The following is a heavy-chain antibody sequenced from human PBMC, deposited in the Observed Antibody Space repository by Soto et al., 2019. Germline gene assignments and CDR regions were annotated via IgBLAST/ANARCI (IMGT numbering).Heavy chain of an antibody. J-gene: IGHJ4*02. V-gene: IGHV3-23*01. CDR3: AKGTLGRGYYGSGSYSSTDY. CDR1: GFTFSSYA. D-gene: IGHD3-10*01. CDR2: ISGSGGST. Sequence: EVQLLESGGGLVQPGGSLRLSCAASGFTFSSYAMSWVRQAPGKGLEWVSAISGSGGSTYYADSVKGRFTISRDNSKNTLYLQMNSLRAEDTAVYYCAKGTLGRGYYGSGSYSSTDYWGQGTLVTVSS.